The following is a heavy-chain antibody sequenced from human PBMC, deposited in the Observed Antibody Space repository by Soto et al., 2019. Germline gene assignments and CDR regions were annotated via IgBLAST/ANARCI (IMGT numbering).Heavy chain of an antibody. CDR1: GFTFSSYS. J-gene: IGHJ6*02. D-gene: IGHD3-16*01. V-gene: IGHV3-48*02. CDR3: AREWGLYYGMDV. CDR2: ISSSSSTI. Sequence: GWSLRLSCAASGFTFSSYSMNWVRQAPGKGLEWVSYISSSSSTIYYADSVKGRFTISRDNAKNSLYLQMNSLRDEDTDVYYCAREWGLYYGMDVWGQGTTVTVSS.